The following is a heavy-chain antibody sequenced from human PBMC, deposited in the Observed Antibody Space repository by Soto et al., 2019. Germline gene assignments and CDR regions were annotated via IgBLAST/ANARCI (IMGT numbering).Heavy chain of an antibody. Sequence: GGSLRLSCAASGFTFSSYAMSWVRQAPGKGLDWVSGISGSGGSAYYADSVKGRFTISRDKPKNTLYLQMNSLRAEDTAVYYCAKAPYGDFRDWYFDLWGRGTLVTVSS. V-gene: IGHV3-23*01. CDR3: AKAPYGDFRDWYFDL. CDR2: ISGSGGSA. J-gene: IGHJ2*01. D-gene: IGHD4-17*01. CDR1: GFTFSSYA.